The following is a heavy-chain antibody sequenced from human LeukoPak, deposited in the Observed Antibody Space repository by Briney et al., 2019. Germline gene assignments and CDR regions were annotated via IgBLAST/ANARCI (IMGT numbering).Heavy chain of an antibody. D-gene: IGHD2-21*01. Sequence: SETLSLTCTVSGYSINSGYYWVWLRPPPGKGLEWIGSIYRSGSTNYNPSLKSRVTISVDTSKNQFSLKVSSVTAADTAVYYCARGDCSGSICYSPMDVWGTGTTVTVSS. CDR1: GYSINSGYY. J-gene: IGHJ6*03. V-gene: IGHV4-38-2*02. CDR2: IYRSGST. CDR3: ARGDCSGSICYSPMDV.